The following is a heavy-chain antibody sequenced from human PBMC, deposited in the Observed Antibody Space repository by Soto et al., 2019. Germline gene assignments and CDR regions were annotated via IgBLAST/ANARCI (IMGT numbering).Heavy chain of an antibody. CDR2: IDPSDSQT. J-gene: IGHJ4*02. Sequence: LKISCKGSGYSFAGYWITWVRQKPGKGLEWMGRIDPSDSQTYYSPSFRGHATISATKSITTVFLQWSSLRASDTAMYYCARQIYDSDTGPNFQYYFDSWGQGTPVTVSS. CDR1: GYSFAGYW. D-gene: IGHD3-22*01. CDR3: ARQIYDSDTGPNFQYYFDS. V-gene: IGHV5-10-1*01.